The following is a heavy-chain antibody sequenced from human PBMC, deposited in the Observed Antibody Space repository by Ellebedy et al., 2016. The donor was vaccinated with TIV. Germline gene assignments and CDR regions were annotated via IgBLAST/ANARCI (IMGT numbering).Heavy chain of an antibody. J-gene: IGHJ3*02. D-gene: IGHD2-15*01. CDR3: AREADSDALDI. Sequence: AASVKVSCKTSGYTFSRHGLHWVRQAPGQGLEWMGWIGTYSGNTKYAQKFQGRVTMTTDTSTGTAYLELRSLTSDDTAVYYCAREADSDALDIWGQGTMVIVSS. CDR2: IGTYSGNT. V-gene: IGHV1-18*01. CDR1: GYTFSRHG.